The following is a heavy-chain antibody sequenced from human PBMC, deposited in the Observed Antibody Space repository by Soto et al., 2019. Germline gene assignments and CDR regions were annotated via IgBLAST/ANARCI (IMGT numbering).Heavy chain of an antibody. CDR1: GFTFNNYA. Sequence: EVQLLESGGGLLQPGGSLRLSCSASGFTFNNYAMAWVRQAPGEGLEWVSGISGSGATPYYADSVKGRFTISRDNSKNTRFLQMNSLSAEDTAVHFCAKAGYCTGVSCYFYYFDSWGQGTLVTVSS. D-gene: IGHD2-15*01. J-gene: IGHJ4*02. V-gene: IGHV3-23*01. CDR3: AKAGYCTGVSCYFYYFDS. CDR2: ISGSGATP.